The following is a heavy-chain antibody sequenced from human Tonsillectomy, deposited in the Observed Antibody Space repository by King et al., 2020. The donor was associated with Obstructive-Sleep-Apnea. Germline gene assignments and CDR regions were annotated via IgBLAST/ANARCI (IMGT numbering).Heavy chain of an antibody. Sequence: VQLVESGGGLVQPGGSLRLSCAASVFTFSSNAMSWVRQAPGKGLEWVSGISGSGGITYYADSVKGRFTISRDDSKNTLYLRMDSLRAEDTAVYYCAREYYYDSGGYLDYWGQGTLVTVSS. J-gene: IGHJ4*02. CDR2: ISGSGGIT. CDR3: AREYYYDSGGYLDY. V-gene: IGHV3-23*04. D-gene: IGHD3-22*01. CDR1: VFTFSSNA.